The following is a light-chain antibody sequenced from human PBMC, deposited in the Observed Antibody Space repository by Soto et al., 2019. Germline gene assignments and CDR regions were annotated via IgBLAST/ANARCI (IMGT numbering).Light chain of an antibody. V-gene: IGLV2-23*02. J-gene: IGLJ1*01. Sequence: QSVLTQPASVSGSPGQSTTISCTGTSSDVGSYNLVSWYQQHPGKAPKLMICEVSKRPSGVSNRFSGSKSGNTASLTISGLQAEDEADYYCCSYAGSSTVFGTGTKVTVL. CDR1: SSDVGSYNL. CDR2: EVS. CDR3: CSYAGSSTV.